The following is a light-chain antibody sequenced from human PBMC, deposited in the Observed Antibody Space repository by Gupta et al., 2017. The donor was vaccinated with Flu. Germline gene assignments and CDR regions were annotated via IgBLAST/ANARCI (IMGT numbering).Light chain of an antibody. CDR2: GAS. CDR1: QSVSSD. Sequence: PGTMAALSCRAGQSVSSDLAWYQQKPGQAPRLLIYGASTRATGIPARFSGSGSGTEFTLTISSLQSEDFAVYYCQQYNNWGTFGQGTKVEIK. V-gene: IGKV3-15*01. J-gene: IGKJ1*01. CDR3: QQYNNWGT.